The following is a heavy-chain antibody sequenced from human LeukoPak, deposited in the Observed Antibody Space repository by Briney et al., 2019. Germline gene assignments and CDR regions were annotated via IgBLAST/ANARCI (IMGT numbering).Heavy chain of an antibody. D-gene: IGHD2-2*01. V-gene: IGHV1-8*02. CDR2: MNPNSGNT. CDR3: ARGGYCSSTSCPDWFDP. Sequence: ASVTVSCKASGGTFSSYAISWVRQAPGQGLEWMGWMNPNSGNTGYAQKFQGRVTMTRNTSISTAYMELSSLRSEDTAVYYCARGGYCSSTSCPDWFDPWGQGTLVTVSS. J-gene: IGHJ5*02. CDR1: GGTFSSYA.